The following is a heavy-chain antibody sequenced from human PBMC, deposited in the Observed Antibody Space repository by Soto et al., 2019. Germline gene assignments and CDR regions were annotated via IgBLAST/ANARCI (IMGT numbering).Heavy chain of an antibody. CDR1: GGSISSYY. CDR2: IYYSGST. CDR3: ARTPYDFWSPGQFYFDH. V-gene: IGHV4-59*01. J-gene: IGHJ4*02. Sequence: SETLSLTCTVSGGSISSYYWSWIRQPPGKGLEWIGYIYYSGSTNYNPSLKSRVTISVDTSKNQFSLKLSSVTAADTAVYYCARTPYDFWSPGQFYFDHWGQGTLVTVS. D-gene: IGHD3-3*01.